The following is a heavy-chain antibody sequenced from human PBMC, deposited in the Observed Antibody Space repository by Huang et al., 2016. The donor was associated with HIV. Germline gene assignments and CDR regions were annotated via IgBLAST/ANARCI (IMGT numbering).Heavy chain of an antibody. CDR1: GGSFSDYY. J-gene: IGHJ4*02. CDR2: INHSGSP. V-gene: IGHV4-34*01. Sequence: QVQLQQWGAGLLKPSETLSLTCAVYGGSFSDYYWSWIRQPPGKGLEWSGEINHSGSPNYNPALKSRVTISVDTSKNQFSLKLSSVTAADTAVYYCARDNYYYGSGSYYKPRWEYYFDYWGQGTLVTVSS. CDR3: ARDNYYYGSGSYYKPRWEYYFDY. D-gene: IGHD3-10*01.